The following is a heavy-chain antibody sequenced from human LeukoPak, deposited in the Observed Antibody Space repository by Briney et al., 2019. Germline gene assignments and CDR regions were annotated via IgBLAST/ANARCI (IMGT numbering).Heavy chain of an antibody. V-gene: IGHV3-64D*09. D-gene: IGHD4-17*01. CDR1: GFTFSTYA. J-gene: IGHJ6*02. CDR3: VKGYGDLYYTIGV. CDR2: ISSSGDTT. Sequence: GGSLRLSCSASGFTFSTYAIHWVRQAPGKGLEYVSSISSSGDTTYYADSVKVRFTISRDNSKNTLYHQMSRLRAEDTAVYYCVKGYGDLYYTIGVWAQGTMVTVSS.